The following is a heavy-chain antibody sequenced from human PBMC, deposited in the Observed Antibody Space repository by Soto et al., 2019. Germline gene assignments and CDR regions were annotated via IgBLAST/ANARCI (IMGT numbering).Heavy chain of an antibody. CDR3: ARADCTRDNCDYWFFDI. CDR1: GGSIDKNY. D-gene: IGHD2-8*02. CDR2: IYYSGST. Sequence: QVQLQESGPRLVKPSETLSLTCTVSGGSIDKNYWSWIRQPPGKGLEWIGFIYYSGSTNYNPSLKSRVTISLDASENQFSLKLTSVNAADTAVYYCARADCTRDNCDYWFFDIWGRGTLVTVSS. V-gene: IGHV4-59*01. J-gene: IGHJ2*01.